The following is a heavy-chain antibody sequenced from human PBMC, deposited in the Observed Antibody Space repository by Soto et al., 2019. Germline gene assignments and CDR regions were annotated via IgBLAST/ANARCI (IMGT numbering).Heavy chain of an antibody. CDR3: ARAHNCGGDCDIDY. CDR1: GYTFTSYA. J-gene: IGHJ4*02. CDR2: INAGNGNT. Sequence: ASVKVSCKASGYTFTSYAMHWVRQAPGQRLEWMGWINAGNGNTKYSQKFQGRVTITRDTSASTAYMELSSLRSEDTAVYYCARAHNCGGDCDIDYWGQGTMVTVYS. D-gene: IGHD2-21*02. V-gene: IGHV1-3*01.